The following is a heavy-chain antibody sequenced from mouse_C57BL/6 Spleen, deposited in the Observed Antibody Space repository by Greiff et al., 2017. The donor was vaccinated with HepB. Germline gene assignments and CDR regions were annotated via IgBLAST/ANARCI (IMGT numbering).Heavy chain of an antibody. CDR2: IYPRSGNT. CDR3: ARFYFDY. Sequence: VQRVESGAELARPGASVKLSCKASGYTFTSYGISWVKQRTGQGLEWIGEIYPRSGNTYYNEKFKGKATLTADKSSSTAYMELRSLTSEDSAVYFCARFYFDYWGQGTTLTVSS. V-gene: IGHV1-81*01. J-gene: IGHJ2*01. CDR1: GYTFTSYG.